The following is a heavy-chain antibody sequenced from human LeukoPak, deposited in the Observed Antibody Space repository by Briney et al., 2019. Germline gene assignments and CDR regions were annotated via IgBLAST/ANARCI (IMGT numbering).Heavy chain of an antibody. CDR1: GFTFSSYG. Sequence: GGSLRLSCAASGFTFSSYGMSWVRQAPGKGLEWVSAISGSGGSTYYADSVKGRFTISRDNAKNSLYLQMNSLRAEDAAVYYCAELGITMIGGVWGKGTTVTISS. CDR3: AELGITMIGGV. J-gene: IGHJ6*04. V-gene: IGHV3-23*01. CDR2: ISGSGGST. D-gene: IGHD3-10*02.